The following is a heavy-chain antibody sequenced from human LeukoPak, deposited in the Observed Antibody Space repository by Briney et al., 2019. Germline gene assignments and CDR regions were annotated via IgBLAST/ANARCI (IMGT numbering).Heavy chain of an antibody. CDR1: GFTFSSYA. V-gene: IGHV3-30*04. Sequence: PRGSLRLSCAASGFTFSSYAMHWVRQAPGKGLEWVAVISYDGSNKYYADSVKGRFTISRDNSKNTLYLQMNSLRAEDTAVYYCARELWPSEQSSGWPRAYYYYGMDVWGQGTTVTVS. CDR2: ISYDGSNK. J-gene: IGHJ6*02. CDR3: ARELWPSEQSSGWPRAYYYYGMDV. D-gene: IGHD6-19*01.